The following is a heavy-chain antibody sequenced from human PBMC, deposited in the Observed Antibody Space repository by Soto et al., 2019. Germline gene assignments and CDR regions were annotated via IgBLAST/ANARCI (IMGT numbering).Heavy chain of an antibody. Sequence: ETLSLTCAVYGGSFSGYYWSWIRQPPGKGLEWIGEINHSGSTNYNPSLKSRVTISVDTSKNQFSLKLSSVTAADTAVYYCARGRPRITIFGVVIIPDYYYYMDVWGKGTTVTVSS. CDR3: ARGRPRITIFGVVIIPDYYYYMDV. V-gene: IGHV4-34*01. D-gene: IGHD3-3*01. J-gene: IGHJ6*03. CDR1: GGSFSGYY. CDR2: INHSGST.